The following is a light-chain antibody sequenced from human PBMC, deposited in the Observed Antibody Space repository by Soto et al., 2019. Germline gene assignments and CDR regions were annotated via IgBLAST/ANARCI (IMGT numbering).Light chain of an antibody. CDR1: QGIGSD. J-gene: IGKJ1*01. CDR3: LQDYNFPRT. Sequence: AIQMTQSPSSLSASVGDRVTITCRASQGIGSDLTWYQQKPGKAPKLLIYDASRLQSGVTSRFSGIGSGTDFTLTISSLQPEDFATYYCLQDYNFPRTFGQGTKVEI. CDR2: DAS. V-gene: IGKV1-6*01.